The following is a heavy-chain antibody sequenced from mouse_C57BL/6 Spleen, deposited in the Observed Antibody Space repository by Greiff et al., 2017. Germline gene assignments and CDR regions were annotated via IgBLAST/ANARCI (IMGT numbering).Heavy chain of an antibody. Sequence: EVKLVESGGDLVKPGGSLKLSCAASGFTFSSYGMSWVRQTPDKRLEWVATISSGGSYTYYPDSVKGRFTISRDNAKNTLYLQMSSLKSEDTAMYYCARQYYDYDGYFDYWGQGTTLTVSS. J-gene: IGHJ2*01. CDR3: ARQYYDYDGYFDY. CDR2: ISSGGSYT. D-gene: IGHD2-4*01. V-gene: IGHV5-6*01. CDR1: GFTFSSYG.